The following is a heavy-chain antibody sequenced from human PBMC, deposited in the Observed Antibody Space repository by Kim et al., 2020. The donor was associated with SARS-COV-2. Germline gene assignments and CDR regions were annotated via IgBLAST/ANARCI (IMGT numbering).Heavy chain of an antibody. D-gene: IGHD3-22*01. CDR3: ARGGVVSITMIVVVPYYYYGMDV. J-gene: IGHJ6*02. V-gene: IGHV1-8*01. CDR1: GYTFTSYD. Sequence: ASVKVSCKASGYTFTSYDINWVRQATGQGLEWMGWMNPNSGNTGYAQKFQGRVTMTRNTSISTAYMELSSLRSEDTAVYYCARGGVVSITMIVVVPYYYYGMDVWGQGTTVTVSS. CDR2: MNPNSGNT.